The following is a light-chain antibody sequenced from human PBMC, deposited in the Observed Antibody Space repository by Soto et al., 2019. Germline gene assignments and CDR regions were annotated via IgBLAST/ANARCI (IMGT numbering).Light chain of an antibody. CDR1: SSNIGNNY. J-gene: IGLJ1*01. V-gene: IGLV1-51*01. Sequence: QSVLTQPPSVSAAPGQKVTISCSGSSSNIGNNYVSWYQQLPGTGPKVLIYDNYKRPSGIPGRFSGSRSGTSATLGITGLQTGDEADYYCGTWDSTLTADVFGTGTKLTVL. CDR2: DNY. CDR3: GTWDSTLTADV.